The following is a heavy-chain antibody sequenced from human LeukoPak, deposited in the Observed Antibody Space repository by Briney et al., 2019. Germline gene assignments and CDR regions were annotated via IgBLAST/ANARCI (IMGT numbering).Heavy chain of an antibody. CDR2: ILPIFGTA. D-gene: IGHD2-15*01. J-gene: IGHJ3*02. CDR3: GRVSCGGNCYSLIGTFDI. V-gene: IGHV1-69*13. Sequence: SVKVSCKASGYTFTGYYMHWVRQAPGQGLEWMGGILPIFGTANYAQKFQARVTITADESTSTAYMEMSSLRSEDTAVYYCGRVSCGGNCYSLIGTFDIWGQGTMVTVSS. CDR1: GYTFTGYY.